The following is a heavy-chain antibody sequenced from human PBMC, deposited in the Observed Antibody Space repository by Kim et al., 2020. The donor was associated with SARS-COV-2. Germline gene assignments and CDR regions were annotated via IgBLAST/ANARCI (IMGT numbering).Heavy chain of an antibody. V-gene: IGHV5-10-1*01. CDR1: GYSFTSYW. Sequence: GESLKISCKGSGYSFTSYWISWVRQMPGKGLEWMGRIDPSDSYTNYSPSFQGHVTISADKSISTAYLQWSSLKASDTAMYYCARHPNPSYCSSTSCYTGIFDYWGQGTLVTVSS. J-gene: IGHJ4*02. CDR3: ARHPNPSYCSSTSCYTGIFDY. D-gene: IGHD2-2*02. CDR2: IDPSDSYT.